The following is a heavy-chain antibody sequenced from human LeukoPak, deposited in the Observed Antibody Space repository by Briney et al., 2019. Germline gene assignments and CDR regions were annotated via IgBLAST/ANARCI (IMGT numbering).Heavy chain of an antibody. CDR3: ARLLYCSSTSCYSYWCFDL. CDR1: GYSISSGYY. D-gene: IGHD2-2*01. J-gene: IGHJ2*01. V-gene: IGHV4-38-2*01. CDR2: IYHSGST. Sequence: PSEALSLTCAVSGYSISSGYYWGWIRQPPGKGLEWIGSIYHSGSTYYNPSLKSRVTISVDTSKNQFSLKLSSVTAADTAVYYCARLLYCSSTSCYSYWCFDLWGRGTLVTVSS.